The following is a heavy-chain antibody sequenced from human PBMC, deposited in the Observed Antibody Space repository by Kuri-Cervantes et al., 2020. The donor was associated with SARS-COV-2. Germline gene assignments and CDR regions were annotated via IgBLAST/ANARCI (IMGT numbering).Heavy chain of an antibody. D-gene: IGHD5-24*01. CDR1: GGPFSKFT. J-gene: IGHJ4*02. Sequence: SVKVSCKASGGPFSKFTINWVRQAPGQGLEWMGGIIPMFGVISYAQKFQGRVTITADESTSTSYMELGSLRSDDTAVYYCARNLGAGDGYNRGFDYWGQGTLVTCYS. CDR3: ARNLGAGDGYNRGFDY. V-gene: IGHV1-69*13. CDR2: IIPMFGVI.